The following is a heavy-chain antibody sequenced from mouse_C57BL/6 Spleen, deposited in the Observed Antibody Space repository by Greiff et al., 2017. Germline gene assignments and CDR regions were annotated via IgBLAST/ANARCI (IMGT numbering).Heavy chain of an antibody. V-gene: IGHV1-64*01. CDR3: ARTSYGSSYGAY. Sequence: VQLQQPGAELVKPGASVKLSCKGSGYTFTSYWMHWVKQRPGQGLEWIGMIHPNSGSTNYNEKFKSKATLTVDKSSSTAYMQLSSLTSEDSAVYYCARTSYGSSYGAYWGQGTLVTVSA. D-gene: IGHD1-1*01. CDR2: IHPNSGST. CDR1: GYTFTSYW. J-gene: IGHJ3*01.